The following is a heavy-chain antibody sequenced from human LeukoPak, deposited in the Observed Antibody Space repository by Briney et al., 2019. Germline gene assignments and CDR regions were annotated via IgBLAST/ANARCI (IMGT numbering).Heavy chain of an antibody. D-gene: IGHD6-19*01. V-gene: IGHV1-2*02. CDR3: ARGGSDESSGWYN. CDR2: INPNSGAT. J-gene: IGHJ4*02. Sequence: ASVKVSCKASGYTFTGYFMHWVRQAPGQGLEWMGWINPNSGATYYAQKFQGRTTMTWDTSISTAYMGVSRLTSDDTAVYYCARGGSDESSGWYNWGQGTLVIVSS. CDR1: GYTFTGYF.